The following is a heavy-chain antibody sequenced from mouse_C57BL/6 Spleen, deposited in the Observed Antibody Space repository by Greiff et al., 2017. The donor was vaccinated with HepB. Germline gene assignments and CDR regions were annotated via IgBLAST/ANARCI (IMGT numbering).Heavy chain of an antibody. Sequence: DVHLVESGPGLAKPSQTLSLTCSVTGYSITSDYWNWIRKFPGNKLEYMGYISYSGSTYYNPSLKSRISITRDTSKNQYYLQLNSVTTEDTATYYCARSFDGYYAWFAYWGQGTLVTVSA. CDR3: ARSFDGYYAWFAY. CDR2: ISYSGST. J-gene: IGHJ3*01. D-gene: IGHD2-3*01. CDR1: GYSITSDY. V-gene: IGHV3-8*01.